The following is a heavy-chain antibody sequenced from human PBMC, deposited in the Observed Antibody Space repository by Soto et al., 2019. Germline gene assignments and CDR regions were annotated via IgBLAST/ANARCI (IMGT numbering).Heavy chain of an antibody. D-gene: IGHD2-15*01. J-gene: IGHJ3*02. CDR2: IIPILGIA. CDR1: GGTFSSYT. CDR3: AREKGRCSGGSCYSGAFDI. Sequence: QVQLVQSGAEVKKPGSLVKVSCKASGGTFSSYTISWVRQAPGQGLEWMGRIIPILGIANYAQKFQGRVTITADKSTSTAYMELSSLRSEDTAVYYCAREKGRCSGGSCYSGAFDIWGQGTMVTVSS. V-gene: IGHV1-69*08.